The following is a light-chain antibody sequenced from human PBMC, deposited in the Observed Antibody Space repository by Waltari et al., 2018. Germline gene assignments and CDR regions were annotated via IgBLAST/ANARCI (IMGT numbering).Light chain of an antibody. CDR3: QHYVRLPVT. Sequence: EIVLTQSPGTLSLSPGERATLSCRASQSVSRSLAWYQQKPGQAPRLLIYGASSRATGIPYRFSGGGSGTDFSLTISRLEPEDFAVYYCQHYVRLPVTFGQGTKVEIK. CDR1: QSVSRS. J-gene: IGKJ1*01. CDR2: GAS. V-gene: IGKV3-20*01.